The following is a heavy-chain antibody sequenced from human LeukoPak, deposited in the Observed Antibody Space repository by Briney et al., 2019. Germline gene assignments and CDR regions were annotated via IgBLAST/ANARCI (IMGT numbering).Heavy chain of an antibody. V-gene: IGHV3-21*01. CDR3: ARDMVAGTGHDY. CDR1: GFTFSSYS. Sequence: GGSLRLSCAASGFTFSSYSMNWVRQAPGKGLEWVSSISSSSSYVYYADSVKGRFTISRDNAKNSLYLQMNSLRAEDTAVYYCARDMVAGTGHDYWGQGTLVTVSS. J-gene: IGHJ4*02. D-gene: IGHD6-19*01. CDR2: ISSSSSYV.